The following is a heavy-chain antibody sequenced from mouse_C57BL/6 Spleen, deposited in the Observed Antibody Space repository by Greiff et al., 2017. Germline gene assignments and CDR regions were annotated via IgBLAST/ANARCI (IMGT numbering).Heavy chain of an antibody. CDR1: GYTFTDYY. J-gene: IGHJ2*01. D-gene: IGHD1-1*01. CDR3: ARWSYGSSSLFDY. CDR2: INPNNGGT. V-gene: IGHV1-26*01. Sequence: EVKLQQSGPELVKPGASVKISCKASGYTFTDYYMNWVKQSHGKSLEWIGDINPNNGGTSYNQKFKGKATLTVDKSSSTAYMELRSLTSEDSAVYYCARWSYGSSSLFDYWGQGTTLTVSS.